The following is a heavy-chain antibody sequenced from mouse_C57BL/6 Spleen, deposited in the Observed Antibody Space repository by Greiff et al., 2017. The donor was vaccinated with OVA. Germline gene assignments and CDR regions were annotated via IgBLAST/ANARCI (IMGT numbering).Heavy chain of an antibody. Sequence: EVQVVESGGGLVQPGGSMKLSCAASGFTFSDAWMDWVRQSPEKGLEWVAEIRNKANNHATYYAESVKGRFTISRDDSKSSVYLQMNSLRAEDTGIYYCTRYGSSYDWYFDVWGTGTTVTVSS. CDR2: IRNKANNHAT. CDR1: GFTFSDAW. V-gene: IGHV6-6*01. D-gene: IGHD1-1*01. J-gene: IGHJ1*03. CDR3: TRYGSSYDWYFDV.